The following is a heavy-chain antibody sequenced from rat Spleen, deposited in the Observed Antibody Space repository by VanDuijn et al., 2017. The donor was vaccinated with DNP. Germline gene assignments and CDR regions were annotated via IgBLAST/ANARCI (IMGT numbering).Heavy chain of an antibody. CDR2: INKDSRTI. CDR3: VREDKGVDA. J-gene: IGHJ4*01. Sequence: EVKLVESGGGLVQPGRSLKLSCAASGFNFNDYWMGWVRQAPGKGLEWIGEINKDSRTIKYSQSLKDKFTISRDNVQNTLYLQMNKLGSEDTAIYYCVREDKGVDAWGQGASVTVSS. D-gene: IGHD2-2*01. CDR1: GFNFNDYW. V-gene: IGHV4-2*01.